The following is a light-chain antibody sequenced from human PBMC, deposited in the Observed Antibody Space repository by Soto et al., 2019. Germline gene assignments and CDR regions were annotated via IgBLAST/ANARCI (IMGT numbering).Light chain of an antibody. J-gene: IGKJ1*01. Sequence: DIQMTQSPSSLSASVGDRITITCRASQSISRYLNWYQHKPGKAPKLLINAASGLERGVPSRFSGGGSGTDFTLNISSLQPDDFATYYCQQNYRATPWTLGQRTKVEVK. CDR3: QQNYRATPWT. CDR1: QSISRY. CDR2: AAS. V-gene: IGKV1-39*01.